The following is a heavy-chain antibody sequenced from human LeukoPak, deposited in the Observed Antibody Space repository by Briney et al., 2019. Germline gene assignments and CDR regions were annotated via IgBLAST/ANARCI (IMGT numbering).Heavy chain of an antibody. Sequence: GGSLRLSCSASGFSVSTTYMTWVRQAPGKGLEWVSLIYGDGGTFYADSVEGRFTISRHNSENTLSLQMNNLRSEDTAVYYCARVGVGTVAGNYFDDWGQGTLVTVSS. V-gene: IGHV3-53*04. J-gene: IGHJ4*02. CDR1: GFSVSTTY. CDR2: IYGDGGT. D-gene: IGHD6-19*01. CDR3: ARVGVGTVAGNYFDD.